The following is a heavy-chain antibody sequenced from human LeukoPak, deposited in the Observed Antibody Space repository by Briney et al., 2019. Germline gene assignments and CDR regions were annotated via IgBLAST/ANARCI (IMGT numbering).Heavy chain of an antibody. Sequence: GSLRLSCEGSAFIFSGHWMNWVRQPPGKGLEWIGKTIHDGRVTYNPSLGTRVSISADTSKNQFTLELKSVTATDTAIYYCVTGLIPTESWGQGTLVTVSS. CDR3: VTGLIPTES. CDR1: AFIFSGHW. CDR2: TIHDGRV. J-gene: IGHJ5*02. D-gene: IGHD2-21*01. V-gene: IGHV4-34*12.